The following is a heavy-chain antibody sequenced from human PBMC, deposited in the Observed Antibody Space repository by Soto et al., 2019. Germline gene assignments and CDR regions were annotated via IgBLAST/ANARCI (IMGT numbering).Heavy chain of an antibody. V-gene: IGHV4-4*07. CDR3: ARGRITPMVRGINRLALFDY. J-gene: IGHJ4*02. D-gene: IGHD3-10*01. CDR2: IYTSGST. CDR1: GGSISSYY. Sequence: SETLSLTCTVYGGSISSYYWSWIRQPAGKGLEWIGRIYTSGSTNYNPSLKSRVTMSVDTSKNQFSLKLSSVTAADTAVYYCARGRITPMVRGINRLALFDYWGQGTLVTVSS.